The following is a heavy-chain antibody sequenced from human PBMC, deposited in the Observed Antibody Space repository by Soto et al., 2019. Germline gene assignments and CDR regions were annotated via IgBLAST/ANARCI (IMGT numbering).Heavy chain of an antibody. V-gene: IGHV1-46*01. CDR2: INTSGGST. CDR3: ARSLPEGYYDSSGSVYNWFDP. J-gene: IGHJ5*02. CDR1: GYTFTSYY. D-gene: IGHD3-22*01. Sequence: ASVKVSCKASGYTFTSYYMHWVRQAPGQGLEWMGIINTSGGSTSYAQKFQGRVTMTRDTSTSTVYMELSSLRSEDTAVYYCARSLPEGYYDSSGSVYNWFDPWGQGTLVTVSS.